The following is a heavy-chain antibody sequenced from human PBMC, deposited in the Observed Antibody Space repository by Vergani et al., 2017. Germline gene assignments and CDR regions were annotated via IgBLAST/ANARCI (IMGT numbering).Heavy chain of an antibody. D-gene: IGHD6-6*01. Sequence: QVQLVQSGAEVKKPGSSVKVSCKASGGTFSSYAISWVRQATGQGLEWMGGSIPIFGTANYAQKFKGRVTIAADESTTTAYMGLISLRSEATAVYYCARARYSSWPGYFDYWGQGTLVTVSS. J-gene: IGHJ4*02. CDR2: SIPIFGTA. CDR3: ARARYSSWPGYFDY. V-gene: IGHV1-69*01. CDR1: GGTFSSYA.